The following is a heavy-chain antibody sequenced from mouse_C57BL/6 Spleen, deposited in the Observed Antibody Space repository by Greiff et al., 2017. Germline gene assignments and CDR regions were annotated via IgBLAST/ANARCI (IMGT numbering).Heavy chain of an antibody. D-gene: IGHD2-4*01. CDR3: AKKGYDYDNAMDY. Sequence: VQLQQSGPGLVQPSQSLSITCTVSGFSLTSYGVHWVRQSPGKGLEWLGVIWRGGSTDYNAAFMSRLSITKDNSKSQVFFKMNSLQADDHAIYYCAKKGYDYDNAMDYWGQGTSVTVSS. V-gene: IGHV2-5*01. CDR2: IWRGGST. J-gene: IGHJ4*01. CDR1: GFSLTSYG.